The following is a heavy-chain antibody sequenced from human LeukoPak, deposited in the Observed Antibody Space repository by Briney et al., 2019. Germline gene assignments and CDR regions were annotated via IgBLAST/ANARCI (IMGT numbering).Heavy chain of an antibody. D-gene: IGHD3-10*01. CDR3: ARDRVVRGPSFRYYYYMDV. Sequence: PGGSLRLSCAASGLTFSSYAMHWVRQAPGKGLEWVAVISYDGSNKYYADSVKGRFTISRDNSKNTLYLQMNSLRAEDTAVYYCARDRVVRGPSFRYYYYMDVWGKGTTVTISS. V-gene: IGHV3-30*04. CDR1: GLTFSSYA. CDR2: ISYDGSNK. J-gene: IGHJ6*03.